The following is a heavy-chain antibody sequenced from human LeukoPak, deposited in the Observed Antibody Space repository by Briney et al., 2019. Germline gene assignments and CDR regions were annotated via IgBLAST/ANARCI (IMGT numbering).Heavy chain of an antibody. CDR1: GGSLSSYY. D-gene: IGHD6-13*01. CDR3: ARGIAAAGFTNWFDP. J-gene: IGHJ5*02. CDR2: IYTSGST. V-gene: IGHV4-4*07. Sequence: SETLSLTCTVPGGSLSSYYWSWIRQPAGKGLEWIGRIYTSGSTNYNPSLKSRVTMSVDMSKNQFSLKLSSVTAADTAVYYCARGIAAAGFTNWFDPWGQGTLVTVSS.